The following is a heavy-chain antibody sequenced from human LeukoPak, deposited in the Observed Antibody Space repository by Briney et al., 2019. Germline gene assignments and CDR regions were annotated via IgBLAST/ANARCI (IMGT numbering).Heavy chain of an antibody. Sequence: SETLSLTCTVSGGSISSGGYYWSWIRQHPGKGLEWIGYIYYSGSTYYSPSLKSRVTISVDTSKNQFSLKLSSVTAADTAVYYCARAVVTASDAFDIWGQGTMVTVSS. D-gene: IGHD2-21*02. CDR1: GGSISSGGYY. J-gene: IGHJ3*02. CDR3: ARAVVTASDAFDI. CDR2: IYYSGST. V-gene: IGHV4-31*03.